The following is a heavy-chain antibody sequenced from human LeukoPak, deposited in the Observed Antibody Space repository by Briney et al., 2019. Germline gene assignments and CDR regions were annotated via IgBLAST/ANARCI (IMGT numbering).Heavy chain of an antibody. Sequence: PGGSLRLSCAASWFIVSSSYISWVRQAPGQWLGWVSVIYSDGGTSFAGHTYYAYSVEGRFTVSRDNSKNTLYLQMNSLRTEDTAVYYCARDGSTGWHYFEYWGQGTLVTVSS. J-gene: IGHJ4*02. V-gene: IGHV3-53*01. D-gene: IGHD6-19*01. CDR2: IYSDGGT. CDR1: WFIVSSSY. CDR3: ARDGSTGWHYFEY.